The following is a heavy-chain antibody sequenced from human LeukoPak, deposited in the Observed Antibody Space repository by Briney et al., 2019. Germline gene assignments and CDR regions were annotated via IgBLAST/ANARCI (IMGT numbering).Heavy chain of an antibody. CDR2: INHSGST. J-gene: IGHJ5*02. D-gene: IGHD1-7*01. CDR3: ARVSQSLDTGTTAWDWFDP. Sequence: SETLSLTCAVYGGSLSGYYWGWIRQPPGKGLVWIGEINHSGSTNYNPSLKSRVTISVDTSKNQFSLKLSSVTAADTAVYYCARVSQSLDTGTTAWDWFDPWGQGTLVTVSS. CDR1: GGSLSGYY. V-gene: IGHV4-34*01.